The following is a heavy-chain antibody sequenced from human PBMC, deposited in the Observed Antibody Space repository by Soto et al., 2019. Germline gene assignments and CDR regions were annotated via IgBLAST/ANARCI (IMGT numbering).Heavy chain of an antibody. Sequence: GGSLRLSCAASGFTFSSYAMSWVRQAPGKGLEWVSAISGSGGSTYYADSVKGRFTISRDNSKNTLYLKMNRLRAEDTAVYYWAKEPSYCCCGMDVWGQGTRVSVSS. CDR3: AKEPSYCCCGMDV. J-gene: IGHJ6*02. CDR2: ISGSGGST. V-gene: IGHV3-23*01. CDR1: GFTFSSYA.